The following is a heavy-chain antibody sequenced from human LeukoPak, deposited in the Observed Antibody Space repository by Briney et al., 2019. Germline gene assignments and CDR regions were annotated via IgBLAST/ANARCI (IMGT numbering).Heavy chain of an antibody. J-gene: IGHJ5*02. Sequence: SETLSLTCGVSGGSFSGYFWSWIRQTPGKGLEWVGEINHGGGNNYNPSLESRVTMSLGTSDNQFSLNMTSVTAADTAMYFCARWRGRGWFDPWGQGTLVTVSS. CDR1: GGSFSGYF. D-gene: IGHD3-3*01. CDR2: INHGGGN. V-gene: IGHV4-34*01. CDR3: ARWRGRGWFDP.